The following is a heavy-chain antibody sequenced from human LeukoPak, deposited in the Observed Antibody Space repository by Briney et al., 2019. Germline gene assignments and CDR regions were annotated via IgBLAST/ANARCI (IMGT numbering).Heavy chain of an antibody. J-gene: IGHJ4*02. CDR3: ARDSPVGMITFGGALGGPTFDY. CDR2: INWNGGST. Sequence: TGGSLRLSCAASGFTFDDYGMSRVRQAPGKGLEWVSGINWNGGSTGYADSVKGRFTISRDNAKNSLYLQMNSLRAEDTALYYCARDSPVGMITFGGALGGPTFDYWGQGTLVTVSS. V-gene: IGHV3-20*04. CDR1: GFTFDDYG. D-gene: IGHD3-16*01.